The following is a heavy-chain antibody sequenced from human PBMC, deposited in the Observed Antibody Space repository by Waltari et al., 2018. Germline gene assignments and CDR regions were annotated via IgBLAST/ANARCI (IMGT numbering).Heavy chain of an antibody. V-gene: IGHV4-34*01. Sequence: QVQLQQWGAGLLKPSETLSLTCAVSGGSFSGYYWSWIRQPPGKGLEWIGEINHRGRTNANPSLKSRVTISVDTSKNQFSLKLSSVTAADTAVYYWARGGIVVVPAAMQNYYYGMDVWGQGTTVTVSS. J-gene: IGHJ6*02. CDR3: ARGGIVVVPAAMQNYYYGMDV. D-gene: IGHD2-2*01. CDR2: INHRGRT. CDR1: GGSFSGYY.